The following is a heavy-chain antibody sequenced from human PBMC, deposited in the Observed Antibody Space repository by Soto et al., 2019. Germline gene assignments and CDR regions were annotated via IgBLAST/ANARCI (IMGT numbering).Heavy chain of an antibody. D-gene: IGHD6-13*01. CDR3: ARPSGIAASGTGDYFEY. CDR2: IIPIFGTA. Sequence: QVQLVQSGAELKKPGSSVKVSCEASGGTFSSYAISWVRQAPGQGLEWMGGIIPIFGTANYAQKFQGRVTITADESTSTAYMELSSLRSEDTGVYYCARPSGIAASGTGDYFEYWGPGTLVTGSS. CDR1: GGTFSSYA. V-gene: IGHV1-69*01. J-gene: IGHJ4*02.